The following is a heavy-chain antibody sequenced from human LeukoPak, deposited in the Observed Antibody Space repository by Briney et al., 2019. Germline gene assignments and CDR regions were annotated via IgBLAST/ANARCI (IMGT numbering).Heavy chain of an antibody. V-gene: IGHV3-7*01. CDR3: AKDRRGGATRDYFDY. J-gene: IGHJ4*02. Sequence: GGSLRLSCAASGFTFSSYWMSWVRQAPGKGLEWVANIKQDGSEKYYVDSVKGRFTISRDNSKNTLYLQMNSLRAEDTAVYYCAKDRRGGATRDYFDYWGQGTLVTVSS. CDR1: GFTFSSYW. CDR2: IKQDGSEK. D-gene: IGHD1-26*01.